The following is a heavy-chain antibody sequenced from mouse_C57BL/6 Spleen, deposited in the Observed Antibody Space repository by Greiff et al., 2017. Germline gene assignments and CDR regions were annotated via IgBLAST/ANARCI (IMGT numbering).Heavy chain of an antibody. V-gene: IGHV1-80*01. Sequence: QVHVKQSGAELVKPGASVMISCKASGYAFSSYWMNWVKQRPGKGLEWIGQIYPGDGDTNYNGTFKGKATLTADKSSSTAYMQLSSLTAEDSAFYVCARHHLGKNLDYWGQGTTLTVAA. D-gene: IGHD4-1*01. J-gene: IGHJ2*01. CDR2: IYPGDGDT. CDR1: GYAFSSYW. CDR3: ARHHLGKNLDY.